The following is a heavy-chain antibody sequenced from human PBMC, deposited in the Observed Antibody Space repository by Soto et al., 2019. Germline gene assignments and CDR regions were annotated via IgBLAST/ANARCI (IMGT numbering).Heavy chain of an antibody. Sequence: GGSLRLSCAAPGFTFSNYGMHWVRQAPGKGLEWVAAISYDGSNKYYADSVRGRLTASRDNSKNTLYLQMSSLRAEDTAVYYCARDPSATGTYYADWGQGTLVTVSS. D-gene: IGHD1-26*01. V-gene: IGHV3-30*03. CDR3: ARDPSATGTYYAD. J-gene: IGHJ4*02. CDR1: GFTFSNYG. CDR2: ISYDGSNK.